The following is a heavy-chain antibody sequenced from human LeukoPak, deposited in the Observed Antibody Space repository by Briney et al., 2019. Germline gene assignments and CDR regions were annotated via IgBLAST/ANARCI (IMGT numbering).Heavy chain of an antibody. CDR2: ISHDGRNK. Sequence: GGSLRLSCAASGITLSSYGVHWVRQAPGKGLEWVSVISHDGRNKYYADSVKGRFTISRDDSKNTLYLQMNSLRAEDTAVYYCAKTPDYDFWSGYYFGAFDIWGQGTMVTVSS. V-gene: IGHV3-30*18. CDR3: AKTPDYDFWSGYYFGAFDI. D-gene: IGHD3-3*01. CDR1: GITLSSYG. J-gene: IGHJ3*02.